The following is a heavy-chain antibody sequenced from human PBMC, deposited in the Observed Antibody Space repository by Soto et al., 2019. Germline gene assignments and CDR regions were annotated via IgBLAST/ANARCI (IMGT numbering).Heavy chain of an antibody. D-gene: IGHD1-26*01. V-gene: IGHV3-30*18. CDR1: GFTFSSYG. Sequence: QVQLVESGGGVVQPWRSLRLSCAASGFTFSSYGMHWVRQAPGKGLEWVAVISYDGSNKYYADSVKGRFTISRDNSKNTLYLQMNSLRAEDTAVYYCAKAWWELSYGMDVWGQGTTVTVSS. J-gene: IGHJ6*02. CDR2: ISYDGSNK. CDR3: AKAWWELSYGMDV.